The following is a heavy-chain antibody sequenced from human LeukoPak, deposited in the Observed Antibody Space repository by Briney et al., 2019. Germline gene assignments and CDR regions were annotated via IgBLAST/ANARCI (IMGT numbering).Heavy chain of an antibody. CDR3: ARDEVGYCSGGSCYSDV. V-gene: IGHV3-48*01. J-gene: IGHJ6*04. Sequence: PGGSLRLSCAASGFTFSSYSMNWARQAPGKGLEWVSYISSSSSTIYYADSVKGRFTISRDNAKNSLYLQMNSLRAEDTAVYYCARDEVGYCSGGSCYSDVWGKGTTVTVSS. D-gene: IGHD2-15*01. CDR1: GFTFSSYS. CDR2: ISSSSSTI.